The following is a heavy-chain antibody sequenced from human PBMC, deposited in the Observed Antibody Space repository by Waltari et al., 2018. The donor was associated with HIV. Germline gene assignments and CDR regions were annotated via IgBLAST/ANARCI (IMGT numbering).Heavy chain of an antibody. Sequence: QVQLVQSGAEVQKTGASVNVSCKASGYTFTVYYLHWVRQAPGQGLEWMGWINPNSGGTNYAQKFQGRVTMTRDTSISTAYMELSRLRSDDTAVYYCARGTLLGYSSGWFPYWGQGTLVTVSS. CDR3: ARGTLLGYSSGWFPY. CDR2: INPNSGGT. J-gene: IGHJ4*02. D-gene: IGHD6-19*01. CDR1: GYTFTVYY. V-gene: IGHV1-2*02.